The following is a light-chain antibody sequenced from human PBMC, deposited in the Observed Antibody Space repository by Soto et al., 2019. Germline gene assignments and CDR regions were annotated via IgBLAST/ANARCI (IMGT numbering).Light chain of an antibody. CDR1: QSVSNNY. CDR2: GAS. V-gene: IGKV3-20*01. J-gene: IGKJ1*01. Sequence: EIVLTQSPGTLSLSPGERATLSCRASQSVSNNYLAWYQQKPGQAPRLLIYGASNRATGIPDRFSGSGSETDFTPTISRLEREDFAVYYCQQYGSPGTFGQGTKVDIK. CDR3: QQYGSPGT.